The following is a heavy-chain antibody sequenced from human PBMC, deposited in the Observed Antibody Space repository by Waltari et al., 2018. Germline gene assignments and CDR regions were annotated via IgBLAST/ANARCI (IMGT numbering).Heavy chain of an antibody. CDR1: GDSVSSNSAA. V-gene: IGHV6-1*01. J-gene: IGHJ4*02. CDR2: TYYRSKGYN. CDR3: ARGVYYDFWSGLLSFDY. Sequence: QVQLQQSGPGLVKPSQTLSLTCAISGDSVSSNSAAWHWIRQSPSRGLEWLGRTYYRSKGYNDYAVSVKSRITHNPDTSKNQFSLQLNSVTHEDMAVYYCARGVYYDFWSGLLSFDYWGQGTLVTVSS. D-gene: IGHD3-3*01.